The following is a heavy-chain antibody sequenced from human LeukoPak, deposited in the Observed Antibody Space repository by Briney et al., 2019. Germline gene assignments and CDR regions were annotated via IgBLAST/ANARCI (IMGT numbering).Heavy chain of an antibody. CDR2: FDPEDGET. CDR3: ATDYYYDSSGSYYTIDY. V-gene: IGHV1-24*01. D-gene: IGHD3-22*01. CDR1: GYTLTELS. Sequence: GASVKVSCKVSGYTLTELSMRWVRQAPGKGLEWMGGFDPEDGETFYAQKFQGRVTMTEDTSTDTAYMELSSLRSEDTAVYYCATDYYYDSSGSYYTIDYWGQGTLVTVSS. J-gene: IGHJ4*02.